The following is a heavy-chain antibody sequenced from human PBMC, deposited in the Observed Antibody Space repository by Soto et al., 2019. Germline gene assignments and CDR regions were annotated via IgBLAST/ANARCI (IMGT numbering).Heavy chain of an antibody. CDR1: AASFSKYY. V-gene: IGHV4-59*01. CDR2: IYFNGNT. D-gene: IGHD3-16*01. Sequence: LSLTCTVSAASFSKYYWTWIRQSPGKGLEWIGYIYFNGNTNYNPSLKRRVTMSIDTSKKQFSLNLSSVTAADTAVYYCASVTFGGIVLAHRGQGALVTVSS. J-gene: IGHJ4*02. CDR3: ASVTFGGIVLAH.